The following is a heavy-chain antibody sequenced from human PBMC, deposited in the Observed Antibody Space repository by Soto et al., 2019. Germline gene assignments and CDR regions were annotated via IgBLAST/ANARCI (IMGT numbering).Heavy chain of an antibody. J-gene: IGHJ4*02. V-gene: IGHV3-48*03. CDR3: AKEATNINNFDY. CDR1: GFTFSNVE. Sequence: EVQLVESGGGLVPPGGSLRLSCAGSGFTFSNVEMTWVRQAPGKGLEWISYITRNSRTIYYADSVKGRFTISRDNAENSLYLQMNSLRAEDTAVYYWAKEATNINNFDYWGQGTLVTVSS. CDR2: ITRNSRTI. D-gene: IGHD1-26*01.